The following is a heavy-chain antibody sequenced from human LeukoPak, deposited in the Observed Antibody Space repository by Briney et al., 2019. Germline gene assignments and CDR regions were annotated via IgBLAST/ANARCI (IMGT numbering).Heavy chain of an antibody. V-gene: IGHV3-53*01. J-gene: IGHJ3*02. CDR2: IYSGGST. CDR1: GFTVSSNY. Sequence: GGSLRLSCAASGFTVSSNYMSWVRQAPGKGLERVSVIYSGGSTYYADSVKGRFTIPRDNSKNTLYLQMNSLRAEDTAVYYCAREYDSSGHDAFDIWGQGTMVTVSS. D-gene: IGHD3-22*01. CDR3: AREYDSSGHDAFDI.